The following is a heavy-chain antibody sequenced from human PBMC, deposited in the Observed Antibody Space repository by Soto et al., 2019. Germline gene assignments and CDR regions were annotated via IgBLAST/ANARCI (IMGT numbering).Heavy chain of an antibody. D-gene: IGHD3-16*01. CDR1: GYRFAGYW. CDR3: ARQIYDANTGPNFQNYFAS. Sequence: RESPKISRKGSGYRFAGYWLTWVRQKPGKGLDMRGRIHPRDSQTYYVPSFRGHGTISDTKSITTVLLPWSSQKASDTAMYYCARQIYDANTGPNFQNYFASWGQGTPVTVSS. CDR2: IHPRDSQT. V-gene: IGHV5-10-1*01. J-gene: IGHJ4*02.